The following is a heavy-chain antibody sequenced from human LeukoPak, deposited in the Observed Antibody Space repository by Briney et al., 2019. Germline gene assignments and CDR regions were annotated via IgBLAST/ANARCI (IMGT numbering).Heavy chain of an antibody. V-gene: IGHV3-23*01. J-gene: IGHJ6*03. Sequence: GGSLRLSCAASGFTFSSYAMSWVRQAPGKGLEWVSAISGSGGSTYYADSVKGRFTISRDNAKNSLYLQMNSLRAEDTAVYYCARDLRVGGYYYYMDVWGKGTTVTVSS. CDR1: GFTFSSYA. D-gene: IGHD3-16*01. CDR3: ARDLRVGGYYYYMDV. CDR2: ISGSGGST.